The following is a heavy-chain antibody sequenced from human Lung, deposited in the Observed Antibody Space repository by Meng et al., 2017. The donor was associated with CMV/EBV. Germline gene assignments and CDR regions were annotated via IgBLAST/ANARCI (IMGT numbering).Heavy chain of an antibody. CDR3: LRRSGGSV. D-gene: IGHD3-10*01. J-gene: IGHJ1*01. CDR1: GDSITNHNW. CDR2: IPHRGSS. V-gene: IGHV4-4*02. Sequence: QVQLRGSGPELVKPSETLSLTCAVSGDSITNHNWWAWVRQPPGKGLEWIGEIPHRGSSAYNPSLKSRVSMSIDKSKNQFSLKLTSVTAADTAVYHCLRRSGGSVWGQGTLVTVSS.